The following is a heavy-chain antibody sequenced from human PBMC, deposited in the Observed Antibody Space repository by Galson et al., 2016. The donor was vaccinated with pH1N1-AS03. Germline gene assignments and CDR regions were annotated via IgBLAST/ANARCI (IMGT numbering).Heavy chain of an antibody. Sequence: SLRLSCAASGFNFDNYAMHWVRQARGKGLEWVSGISWNSGTFDYADSVEGRFTISRDSAKNSLYLQMNSLTADDSALYYCAKSYHGDVFDIWGQGTMVTVSS. J-gene: IGHJ3*02. CDR3: AKSYHGDVFDI. CDR2: ISWNSGTF. V-gene: IGHV3-9*01. D-gene: IGHD2-21*01. CDR1: GFNFDNYA.